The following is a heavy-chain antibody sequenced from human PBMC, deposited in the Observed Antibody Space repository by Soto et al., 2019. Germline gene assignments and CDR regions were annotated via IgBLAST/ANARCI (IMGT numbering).Heavy chain of an antibody. D-gene: IGHD3-10*01. CDR2: IYSGGST. Sequence: EVQLVETGGGLIQPGGSLRLSCAASGFTVSSNYMSWVRQAPGKGLEWVSVIYSGGSTYYADSVKGRFTISRDNSKNTLYLQMNSLRAEDTAVYYCARDVRITSAEVGAFDICGQGTMVTVSS. CDR3: ARDVRITSAEVGAFDI. J-gene: IGHJ3*02. V-gene: IGHV3-53*02. CDR1: GFTVSSNY.